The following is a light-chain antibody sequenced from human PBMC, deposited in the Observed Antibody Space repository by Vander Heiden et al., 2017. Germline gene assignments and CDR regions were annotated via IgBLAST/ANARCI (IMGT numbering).Light chain of an antibody. Sequence: QPVLTQPPSASATPGQRVTISCSGSSSNIGSNTVNWYQQLPGTAPKLLIYSNNQRPSGVPDRFSGSKSGTSASLAISGLHSEDEADYYCAAWDDSLNGWVFGGGTKLTVL. J-gene: IGLJ3*02. CDR1: SSNIGSNT. CDR2: SNN. CDR3: AAWDDSLNGWV. V-gene: IGLV1-44*01.